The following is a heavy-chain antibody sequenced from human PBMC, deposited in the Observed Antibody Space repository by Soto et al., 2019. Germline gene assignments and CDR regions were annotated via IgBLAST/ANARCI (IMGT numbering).Heavy chain of an antibody. CDR2: ISGSGGST. CDR1: GFTFSSYA. J-gene: IGHJ6*03. D-gene: IGHD3-10*01. V-gene: IGHV3-23*01. CDR3: AKVRLRDYYGSGSYYYYYMDV. Sequence: GGSLRLSCAASGFTFSSYAMSWVRQAPGKGLEWVSAISGSGGSTYYADSVKGRFTISRDNSKNTLYLQMNSLRAEDTAVYYCAKVRLRDYYGSGSYYYYYMDVWGKGTTVTVSS.